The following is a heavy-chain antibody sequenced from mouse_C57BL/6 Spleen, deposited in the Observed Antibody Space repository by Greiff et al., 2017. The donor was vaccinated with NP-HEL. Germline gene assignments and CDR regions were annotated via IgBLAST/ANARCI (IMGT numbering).Heavy chain of an antibody. Sequence: EVKLQESGGGLVKPGGSLKLSCAASGFTFSSYTMSWVRQTPEKRLEWVATISGGGGNTYYPDSVKGRFTISRDNAKNTLYLQMSSLRSEDTALYYCARQPASTGHFDYWGQGTTLTVSS. J-gene: IGHJ2*01. CDR1: GFTFSSYT. V-gene: IGHV5-9*01. CDR2: ISGGGGNT. D-gene: IGHD4-1*02. CDR3: ARQPASTGHFDY.